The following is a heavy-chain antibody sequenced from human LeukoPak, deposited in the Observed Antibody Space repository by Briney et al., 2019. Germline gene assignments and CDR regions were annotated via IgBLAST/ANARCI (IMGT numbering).Heavy chain of an antibody. J-gene: IGHJ6*02. D-gene: IGHD3/OR15-3a*01. CDR3: ARRTSYYYGMDV. V-gene: IGHV1-8*01. CDR2: INTNSGNT. CDR1: RYTLTSYD. Sequence: ASVTVSRTASRYTLTSYDINWVRQAAGQGVEGKGWINTNSGNTGYAQKLQGRGTMTRNTSISTAYMELSSLRSEVTAVYYCARRTSYYYGMDVWGQGTTVTVSS.